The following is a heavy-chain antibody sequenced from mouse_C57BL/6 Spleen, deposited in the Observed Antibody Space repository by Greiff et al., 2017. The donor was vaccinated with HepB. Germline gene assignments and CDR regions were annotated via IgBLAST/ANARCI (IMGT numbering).Heavy chain of an antibody. V-gene: IGHV1-80*01. CDR2: IYPGDGDT. CDR1: GYAFSSYW. CDR3: ARLDYYGSSYGAMDY. J-gene: IGHJ4*01. Sequence: QVQLQQSGAELVKPGASVKISCKASGYAFSSYWMNWVKQRPGKGLEWIGQIYPGDGDTNYNGKFKGKATLTADKSSSTAYMQLSSLTSEDSAVYFCARLDYYGSSYGAMDYWGQGTSVTVSS. D-gene: IGHD1-1*01.